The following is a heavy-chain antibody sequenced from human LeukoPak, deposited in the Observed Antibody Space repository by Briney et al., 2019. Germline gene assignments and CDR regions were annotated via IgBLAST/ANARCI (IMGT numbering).Heavy chain of an antibody. V-gene: IGHV4-34*01. CDR1: GGSFSGYY. CDR2: INHSGST. CDR3: ARGPDYYDSSGYEHDY. J-gene: IGHJ4*02. Sequence: PSETLSLTCAVYGGSFSGYYWSWIRQPPGKGLEWIGEINHSGSTNYKPSLKSRVTISVVTSKNHYSLKPSNVTAADTAVYYCARGPDYYDSSGYEHDYWGQGTLVTVSS. D-gene: IGHD3-22*01.